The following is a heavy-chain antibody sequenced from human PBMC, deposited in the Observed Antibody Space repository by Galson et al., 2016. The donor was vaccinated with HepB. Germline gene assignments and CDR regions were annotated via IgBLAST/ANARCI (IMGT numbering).Heavy chain of an antibody. CDR3: ATDIFRVFIPRDSYFNLGMAV. D-gene: IGHD2-21*01. CDR1: GFNLQDAW. J-gene: IGHJ6*02. Sequence: SLRLSCAASGFNLQDAWMTWVRQAPGKGLEWVGQIRSKTDGATTDYAAPVKGRFSLARDDSKSRVYLQLNSLKIEDTAVYYCATDIFRVFIPRDSYFNLGMAVWGQGTTVTVSS. V-gene: IGHV3-15*01. CDR2: IRSKTDGATT.